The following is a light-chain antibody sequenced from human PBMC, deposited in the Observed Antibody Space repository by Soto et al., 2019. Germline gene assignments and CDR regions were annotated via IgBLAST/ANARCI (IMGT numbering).Light chain of an antibody. V-gene: IGKV1-39*01. Sequence: DIQMTQSPSSLSASVGDRVTITCRASQYISNYLNWYQQKPGKAPNLLISGASRLQSGVPSRFSGSGSETDFSLTIISLQPEEFATYYCQKSYNTPRTFGQGTKVEIK. CDR1: QYISNY. CDR3: QKSYNTPRT. CDR2: GAS. J-gene: IGKJ1*01.